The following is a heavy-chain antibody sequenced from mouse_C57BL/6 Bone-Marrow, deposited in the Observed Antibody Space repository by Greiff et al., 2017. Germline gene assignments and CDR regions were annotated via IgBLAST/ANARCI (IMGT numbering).Heavy chain of an antibody. D-gene: IGHD2-4*01. CDR3: ASLYYDYDGGGYYFDY. CDR1: GYSITSGYY. J-gene: IGHJ2*01. V-gene: IGHV3-6*01. CDR2: ISYDGSN. Sequence: VQLKQSGPGLVKPSQSLSLTCSVTGYSITSGYYWNWIRQFPGNKLEWMGYISYDGSNNYNPSLKNRISITRDTSKNQFFLKLNSVTTEDTATYYCASLYYDYDGGGYYFDYWGQGTTLTVSS.